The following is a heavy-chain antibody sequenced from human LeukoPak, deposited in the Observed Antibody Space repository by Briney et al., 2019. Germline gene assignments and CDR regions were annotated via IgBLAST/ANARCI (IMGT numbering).Heavy chain of an antibody. D-gene: IGHD3-22*01. CDR3: ARRGYSDSSGYDY. J-gene: IGHJ4*02. Sequence: GGSLRLSCAASGFTFKNYAMNWVRQAPGKGLEWVSSISGDSSDIYYADSVMGRSTISRDNAKNSVYLQINSLRAEDTAIYYCARRGYSDSSGYDYWGQGTLVTVSS. CDR2: ISGDSSDI. V-gene: IGHV3-21*01. CDR1: GFTFKNYA.